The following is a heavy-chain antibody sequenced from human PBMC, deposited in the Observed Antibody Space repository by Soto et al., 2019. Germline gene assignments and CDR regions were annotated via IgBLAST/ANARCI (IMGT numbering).Heavy chain of an antibody. CDR3: ATTRGIAVGGSFDH. CDR1: GASISSRGSY. J-gene: IGHJ5*02. D-gene: IGHD6-13*01. Sequence: QVQLQESGPGLVKPSETLSLTCIVSGASISSRGSYWAWIRQPPGKGLEWVGTFYSGSTYNNPSLKSRVTISVDPSKNQSSLKLSSVAAEDTAIYYCATTRGIAVGGSFDHWGQGTLVTVSS. CDR2: FYSGST. V-gene: IGHV4-39*01.